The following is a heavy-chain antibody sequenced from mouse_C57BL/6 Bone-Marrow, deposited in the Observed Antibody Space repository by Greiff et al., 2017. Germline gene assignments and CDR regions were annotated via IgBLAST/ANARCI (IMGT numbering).Heavy chain of an antibody. CDR3: ARSVIYYDYGYYAMDY. CDR1: GYTFTDYY. CDR2: LNPNNGGT. D-gene: IGHD2-4*01. J-gene: IGHJ4*01. Sequence: EVKLQQSGPELVKPGASVKISCKASGYTFTDYYMNWVKQSHGKSLEWIGDLNPNNGGTSYNQKFKGKATLTVDKSSSTAYMELRSLTSEDSAVYYCARSVIYYDYGYYAMDYWGQGTSVTGSS. V-gene: IGHV1-26*01.